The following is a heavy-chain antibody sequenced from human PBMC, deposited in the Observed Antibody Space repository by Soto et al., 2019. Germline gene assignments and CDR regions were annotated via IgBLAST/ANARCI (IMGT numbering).Heavy chain of an antibody. Sequence: PGGSLSLSCIASGFTFRNYAMAWVRRAPGEDLEWVSAIGTSGTPTLYADSVKSRFSISRDDSRNTVSLQMNSLGVEDTATYYCTRILWSSRRDALDIWGQGTTVTVSS. CDR3: TRILWSSRRDALDI. V-gene: IGHV3-23*01. D-gene: IGHD2-21*01. CDR1: GFTFRNYA. J-gene: IGHJ6*02. CDR2: IGTSGTPT.